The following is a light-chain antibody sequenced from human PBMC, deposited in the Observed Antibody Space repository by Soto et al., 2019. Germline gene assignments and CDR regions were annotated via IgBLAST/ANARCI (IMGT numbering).Light chain of an antibody. V-gene: IGLV4-69*01. Sequence: QPVLTQSPSASASLGASVKLTCTLSSGHSSYAIAWHQQQPEKGPRYLMKLNSDGSHSKGDGIPDRFSGSSSGAERYPTISSLQSEDEADYYCQTWGTGMVFGGGTKLTVL. CDR2: LNSDGSH. CDR1: SGHSSYA. CDR3: QTWGTGMV. J-gene: IGLJ3*02.